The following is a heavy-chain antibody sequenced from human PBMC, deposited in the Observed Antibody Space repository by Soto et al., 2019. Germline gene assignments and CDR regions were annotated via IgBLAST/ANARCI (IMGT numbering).Heavy chain of an antibody. CDR2: MNPNSGNT. CDR1: GYTFTRYD. D-gene: IGHD2-15*01. CDR3: ARGGYCSGGSCYGYYYYGMDV. Sequence: ASVKVSCKASGYTFTRYDINWVRQATGQGLEWMGWMNPNSGNTGYAQKFQGRVTMTRNTSISTAYMELSSLRSEDTAVYYCARGGYCSGGSCYGYYYYGMDVWGQGTTVTVSS. J-gene: IGHJ6*02. V-gene: IGHV1-8*01.